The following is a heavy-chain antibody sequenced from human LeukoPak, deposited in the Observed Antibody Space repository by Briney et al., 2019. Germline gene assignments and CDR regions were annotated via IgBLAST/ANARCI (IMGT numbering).Heavy chain of an antibody. V-gene: IGHV3-23*01. CDR3: AKDAFYYDSSGYYVD. J-gene: IGHJ4*02. D-gene: IGHD3-22*01. CDR2: ISGSGGST. CDR1: GFSFSSYA. Sequence: GGSLRLSCAASGFSFSSYAMSWVRQAPGRGLEWVSAISGSGGSTYYADSVKGRFTISRDNSKNTPYLQMNSLRAEDTAIYYCAKDAFYYDSSGYYVDWGQGTLVTVSS.